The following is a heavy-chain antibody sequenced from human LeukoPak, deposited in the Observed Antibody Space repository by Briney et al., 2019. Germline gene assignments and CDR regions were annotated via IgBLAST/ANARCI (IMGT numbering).Heavy chain of an antibody. CDR1: GFTLSSYA. J-gene: IGHJ5*02. Sequence: GGSLRLSCAASGFTLSSYAMSWVRQAPGKGLEWVSAISDTGNTYHADSVKGRFTISRDNSKNTLYLEMHSLRPEDTAVYYCAKDLMRDRWFGESWGQGTLVTVPS. V-gene: IGHV3-23*01. CDR3: AKDLMRDRWFGES. CDR2: ISDTGNT. D-gene: IGHD3-10*01.